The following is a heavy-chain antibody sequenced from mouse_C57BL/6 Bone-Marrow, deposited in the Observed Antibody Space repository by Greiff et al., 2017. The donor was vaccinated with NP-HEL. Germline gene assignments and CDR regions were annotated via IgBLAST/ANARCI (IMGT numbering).Heavy chain of an antibody. V-gene: IGHV7-1*01. CDR1: GFTFSDFY. CDR3: ARGRGNYYAMDY. CDR2: SRNKANDYTT. J-gene: IGHJ4*01. Sequence: EVKLMESGGGLVQSGRSLRLSCATSGFTFSDFYMEWVRQAPGKGLGWIAASRNKANDYTTEYSASVKGRFIVSRDTSQSILYLQMNALRAEDTAIYYCARGRGNYYAMDYWGQGTSVTVSS.